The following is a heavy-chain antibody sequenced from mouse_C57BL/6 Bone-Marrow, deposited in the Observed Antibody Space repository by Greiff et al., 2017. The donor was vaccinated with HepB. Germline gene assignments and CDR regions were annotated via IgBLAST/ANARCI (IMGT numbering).Heavy chain of an antibody. CDR3: ARERNGNWYFDV. V-gene: IGHV1-26*01. D-gene: IGHD2-1*01. CDR1: GYTFTDYY. J-gene: IGHJ1*03. CDR2: INPNNGGT. Sequence: EVQLQQSGPELVKPGASVKISCKASGYTFTDYYMNWVKQSHGKSLEWIGDINPNNGGTSYNQKFKGKATLTVDKSSSTAYMELRSLTSEDSAVYYCARERNGNWYFDVWGTWTTVTVSS.